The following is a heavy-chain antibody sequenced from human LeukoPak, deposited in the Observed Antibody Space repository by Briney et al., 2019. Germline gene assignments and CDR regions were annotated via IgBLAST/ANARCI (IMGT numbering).Heavy chain of an antibody. D-gene: IGHD3-22*01. CDR3: ARAPWDSSGYYPFDI. CDR2: IYYSGST. CDR1: GGSISSSSYY. V-gene: IGHV4-39*07. J-gene: IGHJ3*02. Sequence: SETLSLTCTVSGGSISSSSYYWGWIRQPPGKGLEWIGSIYYSGSTYYNPSLKSRVTISVGTSKNQFSLKLSSVTAADTAVYYCARAPWDSSGYYPFDIWGQGTMVTVSS.